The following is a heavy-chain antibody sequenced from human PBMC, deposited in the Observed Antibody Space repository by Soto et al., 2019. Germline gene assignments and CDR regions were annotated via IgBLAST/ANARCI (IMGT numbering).Heavy chain of an antibody. CDR3: ARPANSPTDEDAFDI. CDR1: GYTFTGYY. Sequence: ASVKVSCKASGYTFTGYYMHWVRQAPGQGLEWIGWINPNSGGTNYAQKFQGWVTMTRDTSISTAYMELSRLRSDDTAVYYCARPANSPTDEDAFDIWGQGTMVTVSS. J-gene: IGHJ3*02. CDR2: INPNSGGT. D-gene: IGHD1-1*01. V-gene: IGHV1-2*04.